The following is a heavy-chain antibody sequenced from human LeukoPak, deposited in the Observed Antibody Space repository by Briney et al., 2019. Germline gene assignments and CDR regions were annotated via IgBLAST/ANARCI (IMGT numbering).Heavy chain of an antibody. CDR1: GFTFSSYA. Sequence: GGSLRLSCAASGFTFSSYAMSWVRQAPGKGLEWVSAISGSGGSTYYADSVKGRFTISRDNSKNTLYLQMNSLRAEDTTVYYCAKAFYDSSGPTNWGQGTLVTVSS. CDR3: AKAFYDSSGPTN. J-gene: IGHJ4*02. CDR2: ISGSGGST. V-gene: IGHV3-23*01. D-gene: IGHD3-22*01.